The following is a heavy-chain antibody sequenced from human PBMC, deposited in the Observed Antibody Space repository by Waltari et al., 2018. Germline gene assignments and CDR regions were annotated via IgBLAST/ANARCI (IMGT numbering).Heavy chain of an antibody. D-gene: IGHD2-2*01. CDR1: GFTFDDYT. Sequence: EVQLVESGGVVVQPGGSLRLSCAASGFTFDDYTMHWVRQAPGKGLEWVSLISWDGGSTYYADSVKGRFTISRDNSKNSLDLQMNSLRTEDTALYYCAQDIYGSAAIGYMDVWGKGTTVTVSS. CDR2: ISWDGGST. V-gene: IGHV3-43*01. CDR3: AQDIYGSAAIGYMDV. J-gene: IGHJ6*03.